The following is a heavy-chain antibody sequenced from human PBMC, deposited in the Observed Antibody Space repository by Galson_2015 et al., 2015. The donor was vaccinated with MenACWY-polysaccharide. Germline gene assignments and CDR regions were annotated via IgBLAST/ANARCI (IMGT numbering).Heavy chain of an antibody. J-gene: IGHJ3*01. V-gene: IGHV6-1*01. D-gene: IGHD3-22*01. CDR1: GDSVSSHSAA. CDR2: IYYRSKSYN. CDR3: ARGGSGSLAPNGNAFDV. Sequence: CAISGDSVSSHSAAWNWIRQSPSRGLEWLGRIYYRSKSYNDYAVSVKSRITINPDTSKNQFSLLLNSVTPEDTAVYFCARGGSGSLAPNGNAFDVWGQGTMVIVSS.